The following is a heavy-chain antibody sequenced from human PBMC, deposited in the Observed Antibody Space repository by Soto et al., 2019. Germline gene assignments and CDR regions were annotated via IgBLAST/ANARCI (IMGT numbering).Heavy chain of an antibody. CDR1: GFTFSYYV. V-gene: IGHV3-30*18. Sequence: PGGSLRLSCAASGFTFSYYVMHWVRQAPGKGLEWVAVISYDGSNKYYADSVKGRFTFSRDNSKNTLYLQMNSLRAEDTAVYYCAKDEVLVVAVARDYYGMDVWGQGTTVTVSS. D-gene: IGHD2-15*01. J-gene: IGHJ6*02. CDR3: AKDEVLVVAVARDYYGMDV. CDR2: ISYDGSNK.